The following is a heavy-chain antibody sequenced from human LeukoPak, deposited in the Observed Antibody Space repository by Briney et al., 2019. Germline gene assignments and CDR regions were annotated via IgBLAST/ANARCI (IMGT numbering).Heavy chain of an antibody. CDR1: GFSFSNYG. D-gene: IGHD6-6*01. J-gene: IGHJ4*02. Sequence: GGSLRLSCAASGFSFSNYGMHWVRQAPGKGLEWVAVIWNDGGNKWYAESVKGRFTLSRDTAKNSLYLQMNSLRAEDTAVYYCAILEYSRSALPLDYWGQGTLVTVSS. CDR3: AILEYSRSALPLDY. V-gene: IGHV3-33*03. CDR2: IWNDGGNK.